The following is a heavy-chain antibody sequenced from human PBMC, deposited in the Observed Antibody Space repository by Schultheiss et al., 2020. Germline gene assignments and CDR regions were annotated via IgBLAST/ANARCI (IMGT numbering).Heavy chain of an antibody. V-gene: IGHV4-59*04. CDR2: IYYSGST. D-gene: IGHD5-24*01. Sequence: SQTLSLTCTVSGGSISSYYWSWIRQPPGKGLEWIGSIYYSGSTYYNPSLKSRVTMSVDTSKNQFSLKLSSVTAADTAVYYCASRRDGYSFYWYFDLWGRGTLVTVYS. CDR1: GGSISSYY. CDR3: ASRRDGYSFYWYFDL. J-gene: IGHJ2*01.